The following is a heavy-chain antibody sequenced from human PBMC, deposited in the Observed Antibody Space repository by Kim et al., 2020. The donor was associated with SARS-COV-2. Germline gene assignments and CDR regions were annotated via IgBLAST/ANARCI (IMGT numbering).Heavy chain of an antibody. D-gene: IGHD2-8*02. Sequence: GGSLRLSCTASGFTFGDYAMSWFRQAPGKGLEWVGFIRSKAYGGTTEYAASVKGRFTISRDDSKSIAYLQMNSLKTEDTAVYYCTRVFWSPHYYYYGMDVWGQGTTVTVSS. CDR3: TRVFWSPHYYYYGMDV. CDR1: GFTFGDYA. J-gene: IGHJ6*02. V-gene: IGHV3-49*03. CDR2: IRSKAYGGTT.